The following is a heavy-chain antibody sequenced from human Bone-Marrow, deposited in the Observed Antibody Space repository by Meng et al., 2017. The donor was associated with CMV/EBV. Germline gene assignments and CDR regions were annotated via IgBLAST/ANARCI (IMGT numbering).Heavy chain of an antibody. Sequence: SVKVSCKASGGTFSSYTISWVRQAPGQELEWMGRIIPILGIANYAQKFQGRVTITADKSTSTAYMELSSLRSEDTAVYDGARGGVKYSSSWRYYYYGMDVWGQGTTVTVSS. CDR1: GGTFSSYT. J-gene: IGHJ6*02. CDR3: ARGGVKYSSSWRYYYYGMDV. V-gene: IGHV1-69*02. CDR2: IIPILGIA. D-gene: IGHD6-13*01.